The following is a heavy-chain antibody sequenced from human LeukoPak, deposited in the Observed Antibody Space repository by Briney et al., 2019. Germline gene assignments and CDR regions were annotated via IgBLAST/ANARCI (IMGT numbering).Heavy chain of an antibody. Sequence: PGGSLRLSCAASGFTFSDYYMSWIRQAPGKGLEWVAVISYDGSNKYYADSVKGRFTISRDNSKNTLYLQMNSLRAEDTAVYYCARNGMITFGGVIVMGDFDYWGQGTLVTVSS. CDR3: ARNGMITFGGVIVMGDFDY. J-gene: IGHJ4*02. V-gene: IGHV3-30-3*01. CDR2: ISYDGSNK. D-gene: IGHD3-16*02. CDR1: GFTFSDYY.